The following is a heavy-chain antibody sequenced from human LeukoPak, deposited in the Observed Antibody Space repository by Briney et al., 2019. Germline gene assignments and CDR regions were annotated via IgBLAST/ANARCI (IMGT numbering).Heavy chain of an antibody. Sequence: GGSLRLTCATSGFTFSDYYIDWVRQAPGKALEWVGNINPDGTVKNHVDSVKGRFIISRDNTKNSLYLEMSSLTVEDTAVYFCAKNMGWQQFDYWGQGILVTVSS. J-gene: IGHJ4*02. CDR2: INPDGTVK. CDR1: GFTFSDYY. V-gene: IGHV3-7*01. CDR3: AKNMGWQQFDY. D-gene: IGHD5-24*01.